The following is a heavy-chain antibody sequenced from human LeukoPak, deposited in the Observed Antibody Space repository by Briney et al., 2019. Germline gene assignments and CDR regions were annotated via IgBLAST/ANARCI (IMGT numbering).Heavy chain of an antibody. D-gene: IGHD4-17*01. CDR3: ARDRDYGDLFADAFDI. J-gene: IGHJ3*02. CDR2: IIPIFGTA. V-gene: IGHV1-69*13. CDR1: GGTFSSYA. Sequence: SVKVSCKASGGTFSSYAISWVRQAPGQGLERMGGIIPIFGTANYAQKFQGRVTITADESTSTAYMELSSLRSEDTAVYYCARDRDYGDLFADAFDIWGQGTMVTVSS.